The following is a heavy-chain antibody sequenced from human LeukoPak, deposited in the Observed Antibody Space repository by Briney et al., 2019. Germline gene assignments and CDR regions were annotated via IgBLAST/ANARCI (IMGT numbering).Heavy chain of an antibody. CDR3: AKDIVAGPRAEYFQH. CDR2: ISWDGGST. D-gene: IGHD6-19*01. Sequence: GGSLRLSCAASGFTFDDYTMHWVRQAPGKGLEWVSLISWDGGSTYYADSVKGRFTISRDNSKNSLYLQMNSLRTEDTALYYCAKDIVAGPRAEYFQHWGQGTLVTVSS. J-gene: IGHJ1*01. CDR1: GFTFDDYT. V-gene: IGHV3-43*01.